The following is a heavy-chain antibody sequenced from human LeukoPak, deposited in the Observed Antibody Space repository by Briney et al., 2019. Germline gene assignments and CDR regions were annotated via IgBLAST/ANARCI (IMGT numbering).Heavy chain of an antibody. J-gene: IGHJ4*02. D-gene: IGHD2-8*02. CDR1: GFTFSSYA. V-gene: IGHV3-7*03. CDR3: ASKGCTGGNCKHYFDY. CDR2: IKQDGSEE. Sequence: GGSLRLSCAASGFTFSSYAMSWVRQAPGKGLEWVANIKQDGSEEYYVDSVKGRFTISRDNAKNSLYLQMNSLRAEDTAVYYCASKGCTGGNCKHYFDYWGQGTLVTVAS.